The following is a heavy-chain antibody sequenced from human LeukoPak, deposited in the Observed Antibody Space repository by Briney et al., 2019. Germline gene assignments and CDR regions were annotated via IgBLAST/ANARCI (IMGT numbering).Heavy chain of an antibody. CDR3: ARDYSGYDRAFDI. Sequence: PSETLSLTCTVSGGSISSYYWSWIRQPPGKGLEWIGYIYYSGSTYYNPSLKSRVTISVDTSKNQFSLKLSSVTAADTAVYYCARDYSGYDRAFDIWGQGTMVTVSS. D-gene: IGHD5-12*01. CDR1: GGSISSYY. J-gene: IGHJ3*02. CDR2: IYYSGST. V-gene: IGHV4-59*12.